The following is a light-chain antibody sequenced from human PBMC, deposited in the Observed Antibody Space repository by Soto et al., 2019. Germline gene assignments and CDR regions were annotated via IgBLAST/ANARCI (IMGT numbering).Light chain of an antibody. V-gene: IGKV3D-20*02. CDR3: QQRYSWPPVT. J-gene: IGKJ5*01. CDR1: QSVTSSY. Sequence: EIVLTQSPGTLSLSPVERATLSCRASQSVTSSYLAWYQQRPGQAPRLLIYGASSRATGVPDRFSGSGSGTDFTLTISSLEPEDFAVYYCQQRYSWPPVTFGQGTRLEIK. CDR2: GAS.